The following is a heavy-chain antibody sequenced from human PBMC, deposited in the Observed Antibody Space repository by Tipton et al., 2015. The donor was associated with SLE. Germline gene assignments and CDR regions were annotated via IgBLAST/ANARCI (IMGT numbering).Heavy chain of an antibody. D-gene: IGHD4-17*01. CDR3: APLPPPEGYGDYAFDDP. J-gene: IGHJ5*02. CDR2: IYYSGST. CDR1: GGSISSNSHH. V-gene: IGHV4-39*07. Sequence: TLSLTCSVSGGSISSNSHHWGWIRQPPGKGLEWIGSIYYSGSTYYNPSLKSRVTISVDTSKNQFSLKLTSVTAADTAVYYCAPLPPPEGYGDYAFDDPWGQGTLVTVSS.